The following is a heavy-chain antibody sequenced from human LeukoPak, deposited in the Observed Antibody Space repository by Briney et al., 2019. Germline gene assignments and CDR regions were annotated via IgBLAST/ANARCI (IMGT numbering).Heavy chain of an antibody. V-gene: IGHV3-23*01. Sequence: GGSLRLSCAASGFTFSSYAMSWVRQAPGKGLEWVSAISGSGGSIYYADSVKGRFTISRDNSKNTLYLQMNSLRAEDTAVYYCAKFPSYQWLVGGHYFDYWGQGTLVTVSS. CDR1: GFTFSSYA. J-gene: IGHJ4*02. CDR3: AKFPSYQWLVGGHYFDY. CDR2: ISGSGGSI. D-gene: IGHD6-19*01.